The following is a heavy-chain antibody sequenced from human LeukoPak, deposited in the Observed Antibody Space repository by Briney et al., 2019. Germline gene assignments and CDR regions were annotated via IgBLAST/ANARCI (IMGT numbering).Heavy chain of an antibody. V-gene: IGHV1-69*05. CDR3: ARVPSNGSYYYYYYMDV. CDR1: GGTFSSYA. Sequence: GASVKVSCKASGGTFSSYAISWVRQTPGQGLEWVGGIIPIFGTANYAQKFQGRVTITTHESTRTAYMELSSLRSEDTAGYYCARVPSNGSYYYYYYMDVWGKGTTVSVSS. J-gene: IGHJ6*03. D-gene: IGHD2-8*01. CDR2: IIPIFGTA.